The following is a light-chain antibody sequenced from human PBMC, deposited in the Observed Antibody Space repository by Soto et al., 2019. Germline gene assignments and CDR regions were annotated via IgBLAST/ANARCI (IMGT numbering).Light chain of an antibody. CDR3: QQSYSTPRT. J-gene: IGKJ1*01. Sequence: DIQMTQSPSSLSASVGDRVTITFRASQNISNYLNWYQQKPGKAPKLLIYAASSLQSGVPSRFSGSGSGTDFTLTISSLQPEDFATYYCQQSYSTPRTFGQGTKVDIK. CDR2: AAS. CDR1: QNISNY. V-gene: IGKV1-39*01.